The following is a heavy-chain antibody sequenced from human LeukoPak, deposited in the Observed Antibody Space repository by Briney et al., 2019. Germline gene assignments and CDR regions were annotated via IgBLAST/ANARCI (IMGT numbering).Heavy chain of an antibody. V-gene: IGHV1-45*02. CDR2: ITPINGNT. CDR1: GSTFTYHY. Sequence: GASVKLSCKASGSTFTYHYLPRVRQAPGQALEWRGWITPINGNTNYAQKFQDRVTITRDRSMSTIYMGLSSLRSEDTAIYYCASGVGATTYYFDYWGQGTLVTVSS. D-gene: IGHD1-26*01. CDR3: ASGVGATTYYFDY. J-gene: IGHJ4*02.